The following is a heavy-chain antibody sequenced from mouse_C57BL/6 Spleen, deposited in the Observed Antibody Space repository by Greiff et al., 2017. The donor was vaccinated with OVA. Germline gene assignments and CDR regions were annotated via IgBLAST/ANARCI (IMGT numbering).Heavy chain of an antibody. Sequence: VQLQQSGAELVKPGASVKLSCKASGYTFTSYWMQWVKQRPGQGLEWIGEIDPSDSYTNYNQKFKGKATLTVDTSSSTAYMQLSSLTSEDSAVYYCARSYYYAMDYWGQGTSVTVSS. CDR3: ARSYYYAMDY. CDR2: IDPSDSYT. V-gene: IGHV1-50*01. J-gene: IGHJ4*01. CDR1: GYTFTSYW.